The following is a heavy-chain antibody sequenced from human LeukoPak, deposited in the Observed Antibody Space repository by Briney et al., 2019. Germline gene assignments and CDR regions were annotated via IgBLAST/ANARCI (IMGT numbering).Heavy chain of an antibody. V-gene: IGHV3-21*01. J-gene: IGHJ4*02. D-gene: IGHD3-10*01. CDR1: GFIFSSYN. CDR2: ISSSSTYI. Sequence: GGSLRLSCAASGFIFSSYNMNWVRQAPGKGLEWVSSISSSSTYIYYGDSVKGRFSISRDNAKNSLYLQMNSLRAEDTAVYYCARGLMQGVISSWGQGTLVTVSS. CDR3: ARGLMQGVISS.